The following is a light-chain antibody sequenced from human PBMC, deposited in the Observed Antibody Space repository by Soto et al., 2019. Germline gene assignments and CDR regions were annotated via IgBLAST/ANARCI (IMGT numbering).Light chain of an antibody. Sequence: DIVMTQSPLSLPVTPGEPASISCRSSQSLVHSNGYNYLACYLQKPGQSPQLLIYLASNRASGVPDRLRGSESGTDFTLKISTVKTEDFGFYSCIQRLQLPFTSDQGTKVEIK. CDR2: LAS. J-gene: IGKJ2*01. CDR1: QSLVHSNGYNY. V-gene: IGKV2-28*01. CDR3: IQRLQLPFT.